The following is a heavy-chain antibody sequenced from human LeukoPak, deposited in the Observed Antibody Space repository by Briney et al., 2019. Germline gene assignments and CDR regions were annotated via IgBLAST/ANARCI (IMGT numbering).Heavy chain of an antibody. CDR1: GFTFSNAW. D-gene: IGHD4-17*01. J-gene: IGHJ4*02. CDR2: ISGSGGST. Sequence: GGSLRLSCAASGFTFSNAWMSWVRQAPGKGLEWVSAISGSGGSTYYADSVKGRFTISRDNSKNTLYLQMSSLRGEDTAVYYCAKEGNYGDLDYWGQGTLVTVSS. V-gene: IGHV3-23*01. CDR3: AKEGNYGDLDY.